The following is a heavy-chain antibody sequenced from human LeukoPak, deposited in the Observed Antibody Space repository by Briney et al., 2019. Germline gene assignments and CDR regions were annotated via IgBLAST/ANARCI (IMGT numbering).Heavy chain of an antibody. CDR1: GYTFTSYA. V-gene: IGHV1-3*01. CDR3: ARAPAVAGPRSPFGY. J-gene: IGHJ4*02. CDR2: INAGNGNT. Sequence: ASVKVSCKASGYTFTSYAMHWVRQAPGQRLEWMGWINAGNGNTKYSQKFQGRVTITRDTSASTAYMELSSLRSEDTAVYYCARAPAVAGPRSPFGYWGQGTLVTVSS. D-gene: IGHD6-19*01.